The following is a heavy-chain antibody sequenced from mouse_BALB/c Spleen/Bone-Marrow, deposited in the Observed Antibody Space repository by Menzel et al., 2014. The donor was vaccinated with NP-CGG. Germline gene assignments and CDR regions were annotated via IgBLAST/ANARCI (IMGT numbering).Heavy chain of an antibody. CDR1: GFNIKDTY. Sequence: VQLQQSGAELVKPGASVKLSCTASGFNIKDTYMHWVKQRPEQGLEWIGRIDPANGNTKYDPKFQGKATITADTSSNTAYLQLSSLTPEDTAVYYCARYYYGYYFDYWGQGTTLTVSS. CDR2: IDPANGNT. CDR3: ARYYYGYYFDY. D-gene: IGHD1-1*01. J-gene: IGHJ2*01. V-gene: IGHV14-3*02.